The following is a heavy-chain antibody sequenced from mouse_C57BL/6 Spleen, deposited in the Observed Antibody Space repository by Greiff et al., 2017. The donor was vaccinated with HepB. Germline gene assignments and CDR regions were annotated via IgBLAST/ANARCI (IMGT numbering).Heavy chain of an antibody. CDR3: ARKIMIKAGFDY. CDR1: GYTFTSYW. J-gene: IGHJ2*01. CDR2: INPSNGGT. V-gene: IGHV1-53*01. D-gene: IGHD2-3*01. Sequence: QVQLQQPGTELVKPGASVKLSCKASGYTFTSYWMHWVKQRPGQGLEWIGNINPSNGGTNYNEKFKSKATLTVDKSSSTAYMQLSSLTSEDSAVYECARKIMIKAGFDYWGQGTTLTVSS.